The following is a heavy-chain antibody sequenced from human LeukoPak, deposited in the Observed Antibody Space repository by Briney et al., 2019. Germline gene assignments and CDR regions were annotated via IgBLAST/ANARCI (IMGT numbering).Heavy chain of an antibody. Sequence: SVKVSCKACGGTFSSYAISWVRQAPGQGLEWMGGIIPIFGTANYAQKFQGRVTITADESTSTAYMELSSLRSEDTAVYYCARDRYYYDSSGYYHSYFDYWGQGTLVTVSS. CDR2: IIPIFGTA. CDR3: ARDRYYYDSSGYYHSYFDY. CDR1: GGTFSSYA. V-gene: IGHV1-69*13. D-gene: IGHD3-22*01. J-gene: IGHJ4*02.